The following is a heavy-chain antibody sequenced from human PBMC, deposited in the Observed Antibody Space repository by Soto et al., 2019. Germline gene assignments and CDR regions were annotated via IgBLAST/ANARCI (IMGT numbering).Heavy chain of an antibody. CDR1: GFTFSGSA. CDR3: SRQASDFWSGKPQYYMDV. J-gene: IGHJ6*03. Sequence: EVQLVESGGGLVQPGGSLKLSCAASGFTFSGSAMHWVRQASGKGLEWVGRIRSKANHYATAYGASVKGRFTISRDDAKNTAYLQMNSLKTEDTAVYYCSRQASDFWSGKPQYYMDVWGKGTTVTVSS. CDR2: IRSKANHYAT. D-gene: IGHD3-3*01. V-gene: IGHV3-73*02.